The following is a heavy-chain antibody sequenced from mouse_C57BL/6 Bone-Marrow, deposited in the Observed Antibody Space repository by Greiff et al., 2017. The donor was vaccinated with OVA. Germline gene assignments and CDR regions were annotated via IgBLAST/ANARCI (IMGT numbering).Heavy chain of an antibody. J-gene: IGHJ4*01. CDR3: ARIPLNTTVVATGHYYAMDY. V-gene: IGHV1-7*01. Sequence: VQLVESGAELAKPGASVKLSCKASGYTFTSYWMHWVKQRPGQGLEWIGYINPSSGYTKYNQKFKDKATLTADKSSSTAYMQLSSLTYEDSAVYYCARIPLNTTVVATGHYYAMDYWGQGTSVTVSS. CDR2: INPSSGYT. D-gene: IGHD1-1*01. CDR1: GYTFTSYW.